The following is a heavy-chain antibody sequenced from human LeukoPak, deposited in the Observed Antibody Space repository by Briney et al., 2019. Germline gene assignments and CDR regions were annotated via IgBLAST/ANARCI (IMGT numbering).Heavy chain of an antibody. CDR2: ISSSSSYI. CDR3: ARGISVYHAFDI. V-gene: IGHV3-21*01. CDR1: GFTFSSYS. D-gene: IGHD3-3*01. Sequence: GGSLRLSCAASGFTFSSYSMNWVRQAPGKGLEWVSSISSSSSYIYYADSVTGRFTISRDNAKNSLYLQMNSLRAEDTAVYYCARGISVYHAFDIWGQGTMVTVSS. J-gene: IGHJ3*02.